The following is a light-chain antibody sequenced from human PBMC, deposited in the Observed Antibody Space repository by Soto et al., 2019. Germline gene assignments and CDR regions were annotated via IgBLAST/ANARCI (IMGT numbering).Light chain of an antibody. CDR3: CSYTKSTTYV. V-gene: IGLV2-14*03. J-gene: IGLJ1*01. Sequence: QSVLTQPASVSGSPGRSITISCTGTVSDVGGYDSVSWYQQHPGRAPKLIIYGVNNRPSGVSNRFSASKSADTASLTISGLQAEDEANYYCCSYTKSTTYVFGNGTKVTV. CDR2: GVN. CDR1: VSDVGGYDS.